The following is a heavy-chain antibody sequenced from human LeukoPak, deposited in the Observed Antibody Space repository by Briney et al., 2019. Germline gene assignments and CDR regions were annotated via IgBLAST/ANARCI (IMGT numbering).Heavy chain of an antibody. CDR3: ARDSGQRGYSYGD. V-gene: IGHV3-53*01. J-gene: IGHJ4*02. D-gene: IGHD5-18*01. Sequence: GGSLRLSCAASGFTVSTNYMSWVRQAPGKGLEWVSLIYTRGSTYYADSVKGRFTISRDNSENTLYLQMNSLRAEDTAVYYCARDSGQRGYSYGDWGQGTLVTVSS. CDR2: IYTRGST. CDR1: GFTVSTNY.